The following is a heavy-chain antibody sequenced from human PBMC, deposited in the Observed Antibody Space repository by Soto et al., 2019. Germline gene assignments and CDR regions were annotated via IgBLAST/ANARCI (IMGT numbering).Heavy chain of an antibody. V-gene: IGHV1-18*01. CDR3: ARAVAVAADFDY. Sequence: ASVKVSCKASGYTFTNFGISWVRQAPGQGLEWMGWISAYNGNTNYAQKFQGRVTMTTDTSTSTAYMEVRSLRFDDTAVYYCARAVAVAADFDYWGQGTLVTVSS. D-gene: IGHD6-19*01. CDR2: ISAYNGNT. CDR1: GYTFTNFG. J-gene: IGHJ4*02.